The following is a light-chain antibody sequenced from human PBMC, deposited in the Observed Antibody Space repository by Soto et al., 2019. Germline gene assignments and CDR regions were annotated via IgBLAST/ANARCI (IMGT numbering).Light chain of an antibody. CDR3: ASWDVSRKSVV. Sequence: QSVLTQPPSASGTPGQRVTISCSGSSSNIVSNTVTWYQHLPGTAPKLLISSNDQRPSGVPDRFSGAKSGTSASLAISGLQSEDEADYYCASWDVSRKSVVFGGGTELTVL. CDR1: SSNIVSNT. CDR2: SND. J-gene: IGLJ2*01. V-gene: IGLV1-44*01.